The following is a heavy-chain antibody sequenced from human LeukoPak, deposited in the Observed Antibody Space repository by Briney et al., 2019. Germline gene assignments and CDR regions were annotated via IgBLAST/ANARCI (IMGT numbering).Heavy chain of an antibody. CDR1: GVSMSSYY. CDR3: VRKSDYFDS. J-gene: IGHJ4*02. V-gene: IGHV4-4*07. CDR2: TQTSGRT. Sequence: PSETLSLTCNVSGVSMSSYYWSWIRQPAGKGLEWIARTQTSGRTDYNPSLMSRVTLSIDTSKRQFSLRLNSVTAADTAIYYCVRKSDYFDSWGQGILVTVSS.